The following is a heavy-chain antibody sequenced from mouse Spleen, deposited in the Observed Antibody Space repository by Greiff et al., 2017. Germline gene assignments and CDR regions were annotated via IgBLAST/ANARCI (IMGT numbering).Heavy chain of an antibody. CDR2: IYPGSGNT. J-gene: IGHJ1*03. Sequence: QVQLQQSGPELVKPGASVKISCKASGYSFTSYYIHWVKQRPGQGLEWIGWIYPGSGNTKYNEKFKGKATLTADTSSSTAYMQLSSLTSEDSAVYYCARGLLRSHGGYFDVWGTGTTVTVSS. CDR3: ARGLLRSHGGYFDV. V-gene: IGHV1-66*01. D-gene: IGHD1-1*01. CDR1: GYSFTSYY.